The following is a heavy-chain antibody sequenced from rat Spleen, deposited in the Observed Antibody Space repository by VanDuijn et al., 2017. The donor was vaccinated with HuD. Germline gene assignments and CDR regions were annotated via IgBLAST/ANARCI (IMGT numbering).Heavy chain of an antibody. CDR2: ISTGGDNT. CDR3: ATDTFYDGTYYPGGFDY. V-gene: IGHV5-27*01. CDR1: GFTFTNYY. D-gene: IGHD1-12*02. Sequence: EVQLVESGGGLVQPGGSLRLSCAASGFTFTNYYMAWVRQAPTKGLEWVAYISTGGDNTYYRDSVKGRFTIPRDNAKSTLYLQLDSLRSEDTATYYCATDTFYDGTYYPGGFDYWGQGVMVTVSS. J-gene: IGHJ2*01.